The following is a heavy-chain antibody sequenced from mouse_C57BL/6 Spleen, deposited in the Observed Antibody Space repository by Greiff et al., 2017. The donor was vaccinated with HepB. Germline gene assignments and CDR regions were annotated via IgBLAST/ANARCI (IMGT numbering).Heavy chain of an antibody. CDR3: ARPGATGAWFAY. J-gene: IGHJ3*01. V-gene: IGHV3-6*01. D-gene: IGHD1-1*01. Sequence: VQLKESGPGLVKPSQSLSLTCSVTGYSITSGYYWNWIRQFPGNKLEWMGYISYDGSNNYNPSLKNRISITRDTSKNQFFLKLNSVTTEDTATYYCARPGATGAWFAYWGQGTLVTVSA. CDR2: ISYDGSN. CDR1: GYSITSGYY.